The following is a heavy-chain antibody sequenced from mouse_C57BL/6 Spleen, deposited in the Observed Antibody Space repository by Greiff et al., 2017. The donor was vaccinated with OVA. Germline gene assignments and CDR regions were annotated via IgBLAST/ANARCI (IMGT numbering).Heavy chain of an antibody. D-gene: IGHD1-1*01. CDR3: ARGVVAFYAMDY. CDR1: GYTFTSYW. CDR2: IHPNSGST. Sequence: VKLQQPGAELVKPGASVKLSCKASGYTFTSYWMHWVKQRPGQGLEWIGMIHPNSGSTNYNEKFKSKATLTVDTSSSTAYMQLSSLTSEDSAVYYCARGVVAFYAMDYWGQGTSVTVSS. J-gene: IGHJ4*01. V-gene: IGHV1-64*01.